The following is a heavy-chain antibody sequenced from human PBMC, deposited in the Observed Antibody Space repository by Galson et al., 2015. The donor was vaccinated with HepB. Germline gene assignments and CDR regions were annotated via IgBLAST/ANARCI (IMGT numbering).Heavy chain of an antibody. J-gene: IGHJ4*02. Sequence: SLRLSCAGSGLTFSRYWMHWVRQAPGKGLVWVSRINSEGTSAAYADSVKGRFTISRDNAKNTLYVQMNSLRGEDTALYYCVRATDYGDVFDDWGQGTLVTVSS. V-gene: IGHV3-74*03. D-gene: IGHD4/OR15-4a*01. CDR2: INSEGTSA. CDR3: VRATDYGDVFDD. CDR1: GLTFSRYW.